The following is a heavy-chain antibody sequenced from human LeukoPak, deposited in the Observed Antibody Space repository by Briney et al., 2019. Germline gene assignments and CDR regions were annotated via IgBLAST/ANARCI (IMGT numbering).Heavy chain of an antibody. J-gene: IGHJ4*02. Sequence: GGSLRLSCAASGFTVSSNYMSWVRQAPGKGLEWVSVIYSGGSTYYADSVKGRFTISRDNSKNTLYLQMNSLRAEDTAVYYCARTPSSGYFLYYFDYWGQGTLVTVSS. V-gene: IGHV3-53*01. CDR2: IYSGGST. D-gene: IGHD3-22*01. CDR3: ARTPSSGYFLYYFDY. CDR1: GFTVSSNY.